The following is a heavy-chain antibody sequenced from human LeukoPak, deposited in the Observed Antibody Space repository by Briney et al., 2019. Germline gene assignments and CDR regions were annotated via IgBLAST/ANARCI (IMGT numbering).Heavy chain of an antibody. CDR1: GFIFSNFA. Sequence: PGGSLRLSCAASGFIFSNFAMNWVRQAPGKGLEWVANIKQDGSEKYYVDSVKGRFTISRDNAKNSLYLQMNSLRAEDTAVYYCARSGSYWGAYYFDYWGQGTLVTVSS. CDR2: IKQDGSEK. V-gene: IGHV3-7*03. J-gene: IGHJ4*02. CDR3: ARSGSYWGAYYFDY. D-gene: IGHD1-26*01.